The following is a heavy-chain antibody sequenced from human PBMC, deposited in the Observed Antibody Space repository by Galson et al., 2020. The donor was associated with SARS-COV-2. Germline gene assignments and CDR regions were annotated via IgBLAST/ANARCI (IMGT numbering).Heavy chain of an antibody. CDR3: TDKSTGDH. CDR2: ISHDGKNA. J-gene: IGHJ4*02. V-gene: IGHV3-30*04. Sequence: GESLKISCAASGFTFSIYSMHWVRQAPGKGLEWVAVISHDGKNAYYADSVKGRFIVSRDNSKNTLYLQMNSLRAEDTAVYYCTDKSTGDHWGQGTLVTVSS. CDR1: GFTFSIYS. D-gene: IGHD2-8*02.